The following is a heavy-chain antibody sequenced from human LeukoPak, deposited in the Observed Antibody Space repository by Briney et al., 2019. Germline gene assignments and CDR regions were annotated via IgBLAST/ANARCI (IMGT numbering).Heavy chain of an antibody. D-gene: IGHD3-3*01. Sequence: GGSLRLSCAASGFTFSSYAMSWVRQAPGKGLEWVSAISGSGGSTYYADSVKGRFTISRDNSKNTLYLQMNSLRAEDTAAYYCANHRSTIFGVDLDYWGQGTLVTVSS. J-gene: IGHJ4*02. V-gene: IGHV3-23*01. CDR1: GFTFSSYA. CDR2: ISGSGGST. CDR3: ANHRSTIFGVDLDY.